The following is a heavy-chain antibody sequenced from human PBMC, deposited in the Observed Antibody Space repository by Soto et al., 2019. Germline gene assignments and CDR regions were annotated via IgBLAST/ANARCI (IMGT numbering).Heavy chain of an antibody. D-gene: IGHD6-19*01. CDR2: IIPKFGTT. CDR1: GDTFSSYG. V-gene: IGHV1-69*13. Sequence: GASVKVSCKASGDTFSSYGISWVRQAPGQGLEFMGGIIPKFGTTNYAQKFRGRVTITADESTSTAYMEVSSLRSEYTAVYYCARAYVRGWSNWFDPCGPAIRVTLFS. J-gene: IGHJ5*02. CDR3: ARAYVRGWSNWFDP.